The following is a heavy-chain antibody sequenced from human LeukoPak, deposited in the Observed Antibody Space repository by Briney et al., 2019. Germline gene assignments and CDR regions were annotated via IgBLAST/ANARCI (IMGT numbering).Heavy chain of an antibody. J-gene: IGHJ3*02. CDR2: IIPIFGTA. CDR3: AKEMATMDDAFDI. CDR1: GGIFSSYA. D-gene: IGHD5-24*01. Sequence: SVKVSCKASGGIFSSYAISWVRQAPGQGLEWMGGIIPIFGTANYAQKFQGRVTITADKSTSTAYMELSSLRSEDTAVYYCAKEMATMDDAFDIWGQGTMVTVSS. V-gene: IGHV1-69*06.